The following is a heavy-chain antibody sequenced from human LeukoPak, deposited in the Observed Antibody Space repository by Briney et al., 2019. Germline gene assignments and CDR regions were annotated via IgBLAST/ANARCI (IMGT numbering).Heavy chain of an antibody. D-gene: IGHD6-13*01. J-gene: IGHJ4*02. Sequence: PGGSLRLSCVGSGFTFSSYWMHWVRQPPGKGPVCVPRINSDGTNTHYADSVKGRFTISRDNAKNTLYLQMNSLTAEDTAVYYCARRLATSGVLDYWGQGTLVTVSS. CDR2: INSDGTNT. CDR1: GFTFSSYW. V-gene: IGHV3-74*01. CDR3: ARRLATSGVLDY.